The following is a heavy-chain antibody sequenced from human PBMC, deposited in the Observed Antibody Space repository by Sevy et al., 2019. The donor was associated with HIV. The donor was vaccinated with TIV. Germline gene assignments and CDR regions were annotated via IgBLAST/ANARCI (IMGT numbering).Heavy chain of an antibody. CDR3: ARDEFIVGPILGAFPI. J-gene: IGHJ3*02. D-gene: IGHD1-26*01. Sequence: GSLRLSCKASGFTLISYAMSWVRQAPGEGLEWVSTITGNGDSTYYADSVKGRITISRDNSKNTLFLQMNSLTAEDTAVYYCARDEFIVGPILGAFPIWGQGTMVTVSS. V-gene: IGHV3-23*01. CDR1: GFTLISYA. CDR2: ITGNGDST.